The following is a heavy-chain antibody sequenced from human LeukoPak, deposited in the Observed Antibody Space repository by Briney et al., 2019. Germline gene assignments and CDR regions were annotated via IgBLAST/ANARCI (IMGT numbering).Heavy chain of an antibody. CDR1: GFTFSSYE. J-gene: IGHJ4*02. Sequence: GGSLRLSCAASGFTFSSYEMNWVRQAPGKGLEWVSYISSSGSTIYYADSVKGRFTISRDNAKNSLYLQMNSLRAEDTAVYYCARVGADYDILTGHYAHFDYWGQGTLVTVSS. D-gene: IGHD3-9*01. V-gene: IGHV3-48*03. CDR2: ISSSGSTI. CDR3: ARVGADYDILTGHYAHFDY.